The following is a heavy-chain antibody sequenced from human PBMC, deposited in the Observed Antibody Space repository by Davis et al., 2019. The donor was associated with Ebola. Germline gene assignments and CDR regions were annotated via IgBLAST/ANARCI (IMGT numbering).Heavy chain of an antibody. CDR3: ARREVPAANRYYYYYYMDV. CDR2: IYSGGST. Sequence: GESLKISCAASGFTVSSNYMSWVRQAPGKGLEWVSVIYSGGSTYYADSVKGRFTISRDNAKNSLYLQMNSLRDEDTAVYYCARREVPAANRYYYYYYMDVWGKGTTVTVSS. J-gene: IGHJ6*03. CDR1: GFTVSSNY. D-gene: IGHD2-2*01. V-gene: IGHV3-53*01.